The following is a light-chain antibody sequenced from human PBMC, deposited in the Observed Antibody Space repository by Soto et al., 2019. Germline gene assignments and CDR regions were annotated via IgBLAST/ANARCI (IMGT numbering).Light chain of an antibody. CDR1: QDISNY. Sequence: DIQMTQSPSSLSASVGDRVTITCQASQDISNYLNWYQQKPGKAPKLLTYDASNLETGVPSRFSGSGSGTDFTFTISSLQPEDIATYYCQQYDNPSLTFGGGTKVDIK. CDR2: DAS. J-gene: IGKJ4*01. CDR3: QQYDNPSLT. V-gene: IGKV1-33*01.